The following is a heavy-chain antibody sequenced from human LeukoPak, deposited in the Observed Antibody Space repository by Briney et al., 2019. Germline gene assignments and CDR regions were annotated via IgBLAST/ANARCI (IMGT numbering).Heavy chain of an antibody. CDR3: ARQYCSSTSCYNYYYYYYMDV. V-gene: IGHV4-39*01. D-gene: IGHD2-2*01. J-gene: IGHJ6*03. CDR2: IYYSGST. CDR1: GGSISSSSYY. Sequence: SETLSLTCTVSGGSISSSSYYWGWIRQPPGKGLEWIGSIYYSGSTYYNPSLKSRVTISVDTSKNQFSLKLSSVTAADTAVYYCARQYCSSTSCYNYYYYYYMDVWGKGTTVTISS.